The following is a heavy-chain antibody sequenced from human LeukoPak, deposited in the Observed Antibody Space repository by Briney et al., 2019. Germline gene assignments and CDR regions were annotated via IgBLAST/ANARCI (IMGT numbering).Heavy chain of an antibody. CDR1: GFIFDDYG. V-gene: IGHV3-20*04. CDR3: ARDYDYGDYPVY. D-gene: IGHD4-17*01. Sequence: GGSLRLSCAASGFIFDDYGMSWVRRAPGKGLEWVSGINWNGGRTGYADSVKGRFTNSRDNAKNSLYLQMNRLRGEDTALYYCARDYDYGDYPVYWGQGTRVTLSS. CDR2: INWNGGRT. J-gene: IGHJ4*02.